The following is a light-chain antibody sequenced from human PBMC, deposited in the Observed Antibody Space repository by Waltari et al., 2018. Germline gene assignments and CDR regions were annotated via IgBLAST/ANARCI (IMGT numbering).Light chain of an antibody. CDR2: DVT. V-gene: IGLV2-14*03. CDR1: SRDVGNY. Sequence: QYALTQPASVSGSPGQSITIPCSGTSRDVGNYVSWYQQHPGKAPKLMIFDVTKRPSGVSNRFSGSKSGNTASLTISGLQAEDEADYYCSSYTSSTTLEVFGGGTKLTVL. CDR3: SSYTSSTTLEV. J-gene: IGLJ2*01.